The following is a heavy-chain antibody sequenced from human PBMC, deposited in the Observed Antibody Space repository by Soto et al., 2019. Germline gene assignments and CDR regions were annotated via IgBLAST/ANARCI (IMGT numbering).Heavy chain of an antibody. CDR2: TRNKANSHTT. CDR3: ARATTVTDY. D-gene: IGHD4-17*01. Sequence: GGSLRLSCAASGVIFGDHYMDWVGQGPGKGLEWVGRTRNKANSHTTEYAASVKGRFTISRDDSKNSLYLQMNSLKIEDTAVYYCARATTVTDYWGQGTLVTVSS. V-gene: IGHV3-72*01. CDR1: GVIFGDHY. J-gene: IGHJ4*02.